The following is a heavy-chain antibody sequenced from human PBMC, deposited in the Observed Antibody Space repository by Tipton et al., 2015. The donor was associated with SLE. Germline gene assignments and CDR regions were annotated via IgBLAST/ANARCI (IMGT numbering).Heavy chain of an antibody. Sequence: GLVKPSETLSLTCTVSGDSISRYYWTWIRQPPGKGLEWIGCVCNSGSTNYSPSLESRGTISVDTSKHQFSLELTSVTAADTAVYFCARQRLRLLSPLDAWGQGTTVIVSS. CDR3: ARQRLRLLSPLDA. V-gene: IGHV4-59*08. D-gene: IGHD3-10*01. CDR2: VCNSGST. CDR1: GDSISRYY. J-gene: IGHJ6*02.